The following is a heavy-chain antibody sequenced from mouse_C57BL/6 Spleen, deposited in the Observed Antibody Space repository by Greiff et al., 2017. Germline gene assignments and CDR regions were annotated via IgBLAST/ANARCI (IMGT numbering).Heavy chain of an antibody. CDR3: ASGDSLAMDY. Sequence: VQRVESGAELVKPGASVKMSCKASGYTFTSYWITWVKQRPGQGLEWIGDIYPGSGSTNYNEKFKSKATLTVDTSSSTAYMQLSSLTSEDSAVYYCASGDSLAMDYWGQGTSVTVSS. V-gene: IGHV1-55*01. D-gene: IGHD6-2*01. CDR1: GYTFTSYW. CDR2: IYPGSGST. J-gene: IGHJ4*01.